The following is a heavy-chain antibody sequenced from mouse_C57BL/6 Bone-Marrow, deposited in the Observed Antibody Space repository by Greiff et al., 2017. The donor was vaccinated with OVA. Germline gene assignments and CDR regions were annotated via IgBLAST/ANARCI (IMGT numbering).Heavy chain of an antibody. CDR2: INPGNSDT. V-gene: IGHV1-5*01. J-gene: IGHJ4*01. CDR3: AKYPEYGSDYAMDD. Sequence: VQLQQSGTVLVRPGASVKMSCKTSGYTFTSYWMHWVNQRPGQGLEWIGDINPGNSDTSYNQKFKGKAKLTAVKSASTAYMELSSLTSVESADYDWAKYPEYGSDYAMDDWGQGTSVTVSS. CDR1: GYTFTSYW. D-gene: IGHD1-1*01.